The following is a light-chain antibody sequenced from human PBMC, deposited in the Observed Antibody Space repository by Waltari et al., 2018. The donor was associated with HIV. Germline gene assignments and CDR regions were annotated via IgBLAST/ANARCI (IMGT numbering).Light chain of an antibody. CDR2: SAF. Sequence: DIQMTQFPSSLSATVGDRVTITCRASQSISRYLGWYQQKPGKAPKLLVDSAFSLQSGVSSRFSGSGSGTVFTLTISSLQPEDSATYYCHQSYLSPDTFGQGTRLEIK. J-gene: IGKJ2*01. V-gene: IGKV1-39*01. CDR3: HQSYLSPDT. CDR1: QSISRY.